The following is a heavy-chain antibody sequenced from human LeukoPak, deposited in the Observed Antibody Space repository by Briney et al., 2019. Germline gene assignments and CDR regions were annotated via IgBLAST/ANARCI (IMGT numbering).Heavy chain of an antibody. V-gene: IGHV4-31*11. J-gene: IGHJ3*02. CDR1: GDSVTSGGYF. D-gene: IGHD2-21*02. CDR3: ARDVIVTSSPDAFDI. Sequence: SETLSLTCAVSGDSVTSGGYFWIWIRQHPGKGLEWIGSISNSGTTSYNPSLKSRVSISLDTSNNHFSLRLASVTAAGTAVYYCARDVIVTSSPDAFDIWGQGTMVIVSS. CDR2: ISNSGTT.